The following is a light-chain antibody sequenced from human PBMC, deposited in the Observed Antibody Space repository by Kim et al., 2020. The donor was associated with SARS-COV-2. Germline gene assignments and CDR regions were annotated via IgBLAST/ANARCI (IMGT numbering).Light chain of an antibody. V-gene: IGLV2-14*01. CDR1: SSDIGGYKY. J-gene: IGLJ1*01. CDR3: ISYSSSSASYV. CDR2: DVT. Sequence: QSALTQPASVSGSPGQSISISCTGTSSDIGGYKYVSWYQRHPGKAPKLMIYDVTKRPSGVANRFSGSKSGNTASLTISGLQAGDEADYYCISYSSSSASYVFGTGTKV.